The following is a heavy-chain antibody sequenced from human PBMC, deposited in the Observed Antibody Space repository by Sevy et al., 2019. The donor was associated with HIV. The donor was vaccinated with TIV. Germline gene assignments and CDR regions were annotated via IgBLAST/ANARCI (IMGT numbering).Heavy chain of an antibody. V-gene: IGHV4-30-2*01. D-gene: IGHD4-17*01. CDR1: GGSISSGLYS. CDR2: IYHTGNT. Sequence: SETLSLACAVSGGSISSGLYSWNWIRQPPGRGLEWIGYIYHTGNTYYNPSLKTRVTISVDRSKNQFSLRLTSVTAADTAVYYCARDSGDYPYYFDHWGQGTLVTVSS. J-gene: IGHJ4*02. CDR3: ARDSGDYPYYFDH.